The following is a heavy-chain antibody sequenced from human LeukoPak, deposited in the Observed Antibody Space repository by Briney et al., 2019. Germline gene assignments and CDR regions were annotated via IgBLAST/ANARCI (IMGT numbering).Heavy chain of an antibody. CDR2: ISYDGSNK. Sequence: GRSLRLSCAASGFTFGSYGMHWVRQAPGKGLEWVAVISYDGSNKYYADSVKGRFTISRDNSKNTLYLQMNSLRAEDTAVYYCAKDRYDYIWGSYLMAPDYWGQGTLVTVSS. D-gene: IGHD3-16*02. CDR3: AKDRYDYIWGSYLMAPDY. J-gene: IGHJ4*02. V-gene: IGHV3-30*18. CDR1: GFTFGSYG.